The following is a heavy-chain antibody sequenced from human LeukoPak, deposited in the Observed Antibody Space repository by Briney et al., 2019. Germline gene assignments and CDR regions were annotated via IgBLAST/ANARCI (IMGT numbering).Heavy chain of an antibody. CDR1: GFTFSSYA. CDR2: ISYDGSNK. D-gene: IGHD6-19*01. CDR3: ARDGYSSGSSPFYYFDY. Sequence: GGSLRLSCAASGFTFSSYAMHWVRQAPGKGLEWVAVISYDGSNKYYADSVKGRFTISRDNSKNTLYLQMNSLRAEDTAVYYCARDGYSSGSSPFYYFDYWGQGTLVTVSS. J-gene: IGHJ4*02. V-gene: IGHV3-30-3*01.